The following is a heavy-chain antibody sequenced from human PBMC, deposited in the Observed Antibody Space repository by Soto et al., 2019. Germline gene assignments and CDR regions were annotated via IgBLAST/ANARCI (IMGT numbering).Heavy chain of an antibody. CDR1: GFTFSSYG. J-gene: IGHJ6*03. V-gene: IGHV3-33*01. Sequence: GGSLRLSCAASGFTFSSYGMHWVRQAPGKGLEWVAVIWYDGSNKYYADSVKGRFTISRDNSKNTLYLQMNSLRAEDTAVYYCARTGSITMVRGVILFYYYMDVWGKGTTVTVSS. CDR2: IWYDGSNK. CDR3: ARTGSITMVRGVILFYYYMDV. D-gene: IGHD3-10*01.